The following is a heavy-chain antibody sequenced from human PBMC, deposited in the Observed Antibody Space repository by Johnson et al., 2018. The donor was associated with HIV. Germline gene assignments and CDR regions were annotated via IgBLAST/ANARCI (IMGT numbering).Heavy chain of an antibody. CDR3: ASDLTLWKARGDAFDI. D-gene: IGHD3-10*01. Sequence: QMHLVESGGGVVQPGRSLRLSCAASGFTFSSYAMHWVRQAPGKGLEWVAVISYDGSNKYYADSVKGRFTISRDNSKNTLYLQMNSLRAEDTAVYYCASDLTLWKARGDAFDIWGQGTMVTVSS. V-gene: IGHV3-30*04. CDR1: GFTFSSYA. J-gene: IGHJ3*02. CDR2: ISYDGSNK.